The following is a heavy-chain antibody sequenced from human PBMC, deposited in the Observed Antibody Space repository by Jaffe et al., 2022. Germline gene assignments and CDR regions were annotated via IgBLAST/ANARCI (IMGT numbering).Heavy chain of an antibody. CDR2: ISSSSSYI. D-gene: IGHD2-8*02. Sequence: EVQLVESGGGLVKPGGSLRLSCAASGFTFSSYSMNWVRQAPGKGLEWVSSISSSSSYIYYADSVKGRFTISRDNAKNSLYLQMNSLRAEDTAVYYCARDGSCTGGVCYHPRSYYYYYMDVWGKGTTVTVSS. J-gene: IGHJ6*03. V-gene: IGHV3-21*01. CDR1: GFTFSSYS. CDR3: ARDGSCTGGVCYHPRSYYYYYMDV.